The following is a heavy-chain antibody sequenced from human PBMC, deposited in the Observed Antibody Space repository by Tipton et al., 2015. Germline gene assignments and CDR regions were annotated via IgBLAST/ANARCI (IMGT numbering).Heavy chain of an antibody. CDR2: INFSGNR. D-gene: IGHD2-8*02. CDR1: GQSFRDY. J-gene: IGHJ3*02. CDR3: ARTGAPTDAFDI. V-gene: IGHV4-31*03. Sequence: TLSLTCTVSGQSFRDYVTWVRQHPEKGLEWIGFINFSGNRNHNPSFQNRVFMSVDRSQKSFSLRLSSVTAADTAVYCCARTGAPTDAFDIWGQGTMVTVSS.